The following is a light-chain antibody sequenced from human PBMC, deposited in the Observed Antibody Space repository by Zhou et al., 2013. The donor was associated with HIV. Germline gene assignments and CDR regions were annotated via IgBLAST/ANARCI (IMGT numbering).Light chain of an antibody. V-gene: IGKV3D-20*02. CDR1: QSVSNSY. J-gene: IGKJ1*01. CDR2: GVS. CDR3: QQRSNWPRT. Sequence: EIVLTQSPGTLSLSPGERATLSCRASQSVSNSYLAWYQQKTGQAPRLLIYGVSTRATGIPDRFSGSGSGTDFTLTISSLEPEDFAVYYCQQRSNWPRTFGQGTKVEIK.